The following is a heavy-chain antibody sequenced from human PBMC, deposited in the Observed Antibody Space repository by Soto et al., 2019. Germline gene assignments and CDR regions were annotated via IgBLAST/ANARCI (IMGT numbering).Heavy chain of an antibody. CDR1: GYSFSHYG. V-gene: IGHV1-18*01. J-gene: IGHJ5*02. CDR2: ISGFNGNT. CDR3: AIHILVRIGGSPRWFDP. Sequence: QVQLVQSGAEVKKPGASVKVSCKASGYSFSHYGISWVRQAPGQGLEWMGWISGFNGNTNYAQTFQGRVTMTTDTSTRTAYMELRSLTSADTAVYFCAIHILVRIGGSPRWFDPWGQGTLVTVTS. D-gene: IGHD2-15*01.